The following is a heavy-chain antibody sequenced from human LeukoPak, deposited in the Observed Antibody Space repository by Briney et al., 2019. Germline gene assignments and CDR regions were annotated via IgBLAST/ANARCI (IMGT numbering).Heavy chain of an antibody. Sequence: PGGSLRLSCAASGFTFSSYSMNWVRQAPGKGLEWVSIISSSSDYIHYADSVKGRFTISRDNAKNSLYLQMNSLRAEDTAVYYCASLHDIVVVPPATIDYWGQGTLVTVSS. V-gene: IGHV3-21*01. CDR1: GFTFSSYS. CDR3: ASLHDIVVVPPATIDY. CDR2: ISSSSDYI. J-gene: IGHJ4*02. D-gene: IGHD2-2*01.